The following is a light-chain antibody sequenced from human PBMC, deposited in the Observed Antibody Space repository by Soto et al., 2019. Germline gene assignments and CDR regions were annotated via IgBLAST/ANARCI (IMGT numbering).Light chain of an antibody. CDR1: QTVNSDY. Sequence: FVLTQSPCTLSLSPGERATLSCRASQTVNSDYLAWYQQKPGQAPRLLIYGASSRASGIPDRFSGSGSGTDFTLTIRRLEPEDFAVYYCQQRSNWPITFGQGTRLEIK. CDR3: QQRSNWPIT. J-gene: IGKJ5*01. V-gene: IGKV3D-20*02. CDR2: GAS.